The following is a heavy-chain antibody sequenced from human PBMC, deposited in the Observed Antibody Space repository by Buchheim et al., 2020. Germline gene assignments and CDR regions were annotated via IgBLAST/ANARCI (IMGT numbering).Heavy chain of an antibody. CDR1: GFTFSSYA. Sequence: QVQLVESGGGVVQPGRSLRLSCAASGFTFSSYAMHWVRQAPGKGLEWVAVISYDGSNKYYADSVKGRCTISRDNSKNTLYMQMNSLRAEDTAVYYCARGWFDPWGQGTL. CDR3: ARGWFDP. CDR2: ISYDGSNK. V-gene: IGHV3-30*04. J-gene: IGHJ5*02.